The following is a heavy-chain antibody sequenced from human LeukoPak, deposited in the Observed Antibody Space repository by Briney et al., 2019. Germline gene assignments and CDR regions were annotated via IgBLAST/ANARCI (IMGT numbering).Heavy chain of an antibody. V-gene: IGHV3-21*04. J-gene: IGHJ5*02. D-gene: IGHD3-10*01. CDR2: ISSSSSYI. CDR1: GFTFSTYT. CDR3: AKGKFGELSYVFDN. Sequence: KPGGSLRLSCAASGFTFSTYTMNWVRQAPGKGLEWVSSISSSSSYIYYADSVKGRFTISRDNAKNSLYLQMNSLRLEDTALCYCAKGKFGELSYVFDNWGQGTLVTVSS.